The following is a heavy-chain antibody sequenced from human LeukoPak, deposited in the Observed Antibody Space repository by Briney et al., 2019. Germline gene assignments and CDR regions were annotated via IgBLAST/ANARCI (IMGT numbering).Heavy chain of an antibody. Sequence: ASVKVSCKASGYTFTSYYMHWVRQAPGQGLEWMGWINPNSGGTNYAQKFQGRVTMTRDTSISTASMELSRLRSDDTAVYYCAKDSDSGSYEFDYWGQGTLVTVSS. V-gene: IGHV1-2*02. D-gene: IGHD1-26*01. CDR3: AKDSDSGSYEFDY. CDR2: INPNSGGT. J-gene: IGHJ4*02. CDR1: GYTFTSYY.